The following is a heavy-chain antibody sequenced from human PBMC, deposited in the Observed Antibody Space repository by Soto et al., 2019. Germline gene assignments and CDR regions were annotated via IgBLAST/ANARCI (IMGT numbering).Heavy chain of an antibody. CDR2: ISWNSGSI. CDR3: AKVNSGYDSEFDY. Sequence: GGSLRLSCAASGFTFDDYAMHWVRQAPGKGLEWVSGISWNSGSIGYADSVKGRFTISRDNAKNSLYLQMNSLRAEDTALYYCAKVNSGYDSEFDYWGQGTLVTVSS. D-gene: IGHD5-12*01. V-gene: IGHV3-9*01. J-gene: IGHJ4*02. CDR1: GFTFDDYA.